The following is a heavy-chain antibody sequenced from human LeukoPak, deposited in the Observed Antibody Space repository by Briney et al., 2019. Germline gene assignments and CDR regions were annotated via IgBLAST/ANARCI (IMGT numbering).Heavy chain of an antibody. CDR2: INPNSGGT. D-gene: IGHD6-13*01. CDR1: GYTFTGYY. Sequence: ASVKVSCKASGYTFTGYYMHWVRQAPGQGLEWMGWINPNSGGTNYAQKFQGRVTMTRDTSISTAYMELSRLRSDDTAVYYCARTIAAADPADYWGQGTLVIVSS. J-gene: IGHJ4*02. CDR3: ARTIAAADPADY. V-gene: IGHV1-2*02.